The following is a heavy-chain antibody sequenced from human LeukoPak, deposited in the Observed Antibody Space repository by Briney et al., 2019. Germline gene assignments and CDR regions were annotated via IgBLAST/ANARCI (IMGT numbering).Heavy chain of an antibody. CDR3: ARAYWADDAFDI. D-gene: IGHD2-8*02. Sequence: ASVKVSCKASGYTFTGYYIHWVRQAPGQGLEWMGWINPNSGGPNYAQKFQGRVTMTRDTSISTAYMELSRLRSDDTAVYYCARAYWADDAFDIWGQGTMVTVSS. CDR1: GYTFTGYY. J-gene: IGHJ3*02. CDR2: INPNSGGP. V-gene: IGHV1-2*02.